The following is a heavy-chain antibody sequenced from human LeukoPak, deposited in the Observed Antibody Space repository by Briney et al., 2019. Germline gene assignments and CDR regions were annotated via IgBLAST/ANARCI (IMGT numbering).Heavy chain of an antibody. CDR2: ISPTGSYT. CDR3: ARKLGGAQCGGDCFFDH. Sequence: GGSLRLSCEASGFMLNVYYMSWFRLAPGKGLEWIGYISPTGSYTTYADSVRGRFTISRDNARNLLFLQMNDLRTEDTAVYYCARKLGGAQCGGDCFFDHWGQGTRVAVSS. J-gene: IGHJ4*02. V-gene: IGHV3-11*03. D-gene: IGHD2-21*02. CDR1: GFMLNVYY.